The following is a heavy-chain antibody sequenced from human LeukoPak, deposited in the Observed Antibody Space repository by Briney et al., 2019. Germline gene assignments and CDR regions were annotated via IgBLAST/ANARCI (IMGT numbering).Heavy chain of an antibody. CDR2: ISYDGSNR. CDR1: GFTFSSYG. D-gene: IGHD3-22*01. CDR3: AKGDSSGYYGGYYFDY. J-gene: IGHJ4*02. Sequence: GGSLRLSCAASGFTFSSYGMHWVRQAPGKGLEWVAVISYDGSNRYYADSVKGRFTISRDTSKNTLYLQMNSLRAEDTAVYYCAKGDSSGYYGGYYFDYWGQGTLVTVSS. V-gene: IGHV3-30*18.